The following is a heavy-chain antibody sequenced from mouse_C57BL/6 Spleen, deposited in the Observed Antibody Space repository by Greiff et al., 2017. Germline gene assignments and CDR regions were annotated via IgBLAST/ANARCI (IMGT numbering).Heavy chain of an antibody. CDR1: GYTFTDYE. D-gene: IGHD4-1*01. V-gene: IGHV1-15*01. CDR2: IDPETGGT. CDR3: TCSAGLGRDAWLAY. Sequence: QVQLQQSGAELVRPGASVTLSCKASGYTFTDYEMHWVKQTPVHGLEWIGAIDPETGGTAYNQKFKGKAILTADKSSSTAYMALRSLTSEDSAVYYCTCSAGLGRDAWLAYWGQGTLVTVSA. J-gene: IGHJ3*01.